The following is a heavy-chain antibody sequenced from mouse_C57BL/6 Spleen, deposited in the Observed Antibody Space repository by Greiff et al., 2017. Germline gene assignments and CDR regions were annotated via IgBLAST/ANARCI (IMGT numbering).Heavy chain of an antibody. J-gene: IGHJ4*01. CDR3: ARSRVVADYAMDD. Sequence: VQLKESGAELVRPGTSVKVSCKASGYAFTNYLIEWVKQRPGQGLEWIGVINPGSGGTNYNEKFKGKATLTADKSSSTAYMQLSSLTSEDSAVEFCARSRVVADYAMDDWGKGTSVTVSS. CDR1: GYAFTNYL. V-gene: IGHV1-54*01. D-gene: IGHD1-1*01. CDR2: INPGSGGT.